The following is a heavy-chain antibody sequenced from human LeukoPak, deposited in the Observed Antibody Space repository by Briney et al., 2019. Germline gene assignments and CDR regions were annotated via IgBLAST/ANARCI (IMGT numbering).Heavy chain of an antibody. Sequence: GASVKVSCKASGGTFSSYAISWVRQAPGQGLEWMGRIIPILGIANYAQKLQGRVTMTTDTSTSTAYMELRSLRSDDTAVYYCARLDTAMFPLFDYWGQGTLVTVSS. J-gene: IGHJ4*02. V-gene: IGHV1-69*04. CDR1: GGTFSSYA. D-gene: IGHD5-18*01. CDR2: IIPILGIA. CDR3: ARLDTAMFPLFDY.